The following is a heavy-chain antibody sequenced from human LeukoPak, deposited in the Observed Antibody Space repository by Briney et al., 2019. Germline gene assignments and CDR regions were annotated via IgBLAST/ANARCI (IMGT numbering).Heavy chain of an antibody. Sequence: GGSLRLFCAASGFTFSSYSMNWVRQAPGKGLEWVSSISSSSSYIYYADSVKGRFTISRDNAKNSLYLQMNSLRAEDTAVYYCARGGSGSYLALTRYWGQGTLVTVSS. CDR2: ISSSSSYI. J-gene: IGHJ4*02. CDR3: ARGGSGSYLALTRY. CDR1: GFTFSSYS. D-gene: IGHD1-26*01. V-gene: IGHV3-21*01.